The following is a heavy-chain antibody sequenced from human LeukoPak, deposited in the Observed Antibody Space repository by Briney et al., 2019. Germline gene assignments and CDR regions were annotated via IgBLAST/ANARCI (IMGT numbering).Heavy chain of an antibody. V-gene: IGHV1-69*04. CDR1: GGTFSSYA. CDR2: IIPILGIA. J-gene: IGHJ5*02. Sequence: ASVKVSRKASGGTFSSYAISWVRQAPGQGLEWMGRIIPILGIANYAQKFQGRVTITADKSTSTAYMELSSLRSEDTAVYYCARDRDIVATITGFNWFDPWGQGTLVTVSS. CDR3: ARDRDIVATITGFNWFDP. D-gene: IGHD5-12*01.